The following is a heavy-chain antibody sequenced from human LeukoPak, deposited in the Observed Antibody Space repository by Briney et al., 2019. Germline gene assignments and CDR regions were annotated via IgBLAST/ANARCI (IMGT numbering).Heavy chain of an antibody. Sequence: ASVRVSCKASGGTFISYAISWVRQAPGQGLEWVGGIIPKFGAANYAQKFQGRVTITTDESTSTAYMELSRLRPEDTAIFYCAAGFYDFWSETDYYYYMDVWGKGTTVTVSS. V-gene: IGHV1-69*05. CDR3: AAGFYDFWSETDYYYYMDV. J-gene: IGHJ6*03. CDR1: GGTFISYA. D-gene: IGHD3-3*01. CDR2: IIPKFGAA.